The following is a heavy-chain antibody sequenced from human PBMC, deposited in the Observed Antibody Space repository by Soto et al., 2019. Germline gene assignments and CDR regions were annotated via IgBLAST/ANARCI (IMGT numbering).Heavy chain of an antibody. CDR3: ARGRIIVAGGFDP. V-gene: IGHV1-8*01. Sequence: QVQLVQSGAEVKKPGASVKVSCKASGYTFTSYDIIWVRQATGQGLEWMGWMNPSTGNTDSAEQFQGRLTMTRNTSISTVYMELSSLSFEDTAVYYCARGRIIVAGGFDPWGQGTLVTGSS. CDR2: MNPSTGNT. J-gene: IGHJ5*02. CDR1: GYTFTSYD. D-gene: IGHD6-19*01.